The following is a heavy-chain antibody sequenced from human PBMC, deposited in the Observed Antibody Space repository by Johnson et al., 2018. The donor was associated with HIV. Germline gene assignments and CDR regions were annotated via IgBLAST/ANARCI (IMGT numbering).Heavy chain of an antibody. V-gene: IGHV3-30*14. D-gene: IGHD2-21*01. J-gene: IGHJ3*01. CDR2: ISYDGNIK. CDR1: GFTFSSYA. CDR3: ARVLSWWSGAFDL. Sequence: QVQLVESGGGVVQPGRSLRLSCAPSGFTFSSYAMHWVRQAPGKGLEWVAVISYDGNIKYYADSVKGRFTISRDNSKNTLYLQMNSLRAEDTAVYYCARVLSWWSGAFDLWGQGTMVTVSS.